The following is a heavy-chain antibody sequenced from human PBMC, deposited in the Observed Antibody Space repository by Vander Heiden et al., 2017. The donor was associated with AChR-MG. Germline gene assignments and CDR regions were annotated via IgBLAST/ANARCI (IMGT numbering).Heavy chain of an antibody. CDR1: GFTFSSYD. V-gene: IGHV3-23*01. D-gene: IGHD3-10*01. CDR2: ISGSGGST. J-gene: IGHJ3*02. Sequence: EVQLLESGGGLVQPGGSLRLSCAASGFTFSSYDMGWVRQAPGRGLEWVSAISGSGGSTYYADSVKGRFTISRDNSKNTLYLQMNSLRAEDTAVYYCAKDMTMVRGVIITVDAFDIWGQGTMVTVSS. CDR3: AKDMTMVRGVIITVDAFDI.